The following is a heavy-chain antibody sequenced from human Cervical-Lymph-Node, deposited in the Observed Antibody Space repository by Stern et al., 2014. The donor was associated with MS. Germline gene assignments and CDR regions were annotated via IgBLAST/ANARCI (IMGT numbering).Heavy chain of an antibody. D-gene: IGHD6-13*01. CDR2: IYSGGST. J-gene: IGHJ5*02. CDR3: AGAYSSSWNWFDP. CDR1: GFTVSSNY. V-gene: IGHV3-66*01. Sequence: LQPGGSLRLSCAASGFTVSSNYMSWVRQAPGKGLEWVSVIYSGGSTYYADSVKGRFTISRDISKNTLYLQMNSLRVEDTAVYYCAGAYSSSWNWFDPWGQGTLVTVSS.